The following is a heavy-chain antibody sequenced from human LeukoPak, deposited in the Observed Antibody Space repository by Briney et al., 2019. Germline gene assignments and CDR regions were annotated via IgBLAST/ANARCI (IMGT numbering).Heavy chain of an antibody. J-gene: IGHJ4*02. CDR3: ARDLRLKELAYCGGDCLDY. V-gene: IGHV3-64*01. CDR1: GFAFSNYA. Sequence: GGSLRLSCAASGFAFSNYAMHWVRQAPGKGLEYVSAISSNGGSTYYANSVKGRFTISRDNSKNTLYLQMGSLRAEDMAVYYCARDLRLKELAYCGGDCLDYWGQGTLVTVSS. D-gene: IGHD2-21*02. CDR2: ISSNGGST.